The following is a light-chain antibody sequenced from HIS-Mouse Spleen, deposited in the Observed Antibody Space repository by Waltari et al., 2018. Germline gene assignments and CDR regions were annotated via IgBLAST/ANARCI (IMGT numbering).Light chain of an antibody. CDR2: DDS. J-gene: IGLJ2*01. V-gene: IGLV3-21*03. CDR3: QVWDSSSDHRV. CDR1: NIGSKS. Sequence: SYVLTQPPSVSVAPGKTARITCGGNNIGSKSVHWYQQKPGQAPVLVVYDDSDRPSGIPGRFAGSNPGNTATLTISRVEAGDEADYYCQVWDSSSDHRVFGGGTKLTVL.